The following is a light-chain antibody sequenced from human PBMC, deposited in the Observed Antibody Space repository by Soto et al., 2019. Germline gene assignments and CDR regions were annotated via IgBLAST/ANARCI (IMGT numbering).Light chain of an antibody. CDR3: QQYESYSPLT. CDR1: QSIRSW. V-gene: IGKV1-5*01. CDR2: DVY. Sequence: DIQMTQSPSILSASVGDRVTITCRASQSIRSWLAWYQQKPGKAPKLLIYDVYGLESGVPSRFSGRRSGTEFTLTIAGLQPEDFATYYCQQYESYSPLTFGGGTKVDIK. J-gene: IGKJ4*01.